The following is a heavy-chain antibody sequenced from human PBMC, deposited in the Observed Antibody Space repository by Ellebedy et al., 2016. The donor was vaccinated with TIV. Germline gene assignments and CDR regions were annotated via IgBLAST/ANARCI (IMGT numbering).Heavy chain of an antibody. CDR1: GFTFTSSA. CDR3: AAARYGDYAHPYYYYYYGMDV. CDR2: IVVGSGNT. Sequence: SVKVSXXASGFTFTSSAVQWVRQARGQRLEWIGWIVVGSGNTNYAQKFQERVTITRDMSTSTAYMELSSLRSEDTAVYYCAAARYGDYAHPYYYYYYGMDVWGQGTTVTVSS. V-gene: IGHV1-58*01. J-gene: IGHJ6*02. D-gene: IGHD4-17*01.